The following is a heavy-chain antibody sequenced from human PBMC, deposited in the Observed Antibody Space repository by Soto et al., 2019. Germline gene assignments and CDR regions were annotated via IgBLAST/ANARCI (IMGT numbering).Heavy chain of an antibody. CDR2: IYSGGST. J-gene: IGHJ4*02. D-gene: IGHD5-18*01. V-gene: IGHV3-66*04. CDR1: GVTVSSNY. Sequence: EVQLVESGGGLVQPGGSLRLSCAASGVTVSSNYMSWVRQPPGKGLEWVSVIYSGGSTYYADSVKGRFTISRDNSKNTLYLQMNSLRAEDTAVYYCARHGYNYGGGYFDYWGQGTLVTVSS. CDR3: ARHGYNYGGGYFDY.